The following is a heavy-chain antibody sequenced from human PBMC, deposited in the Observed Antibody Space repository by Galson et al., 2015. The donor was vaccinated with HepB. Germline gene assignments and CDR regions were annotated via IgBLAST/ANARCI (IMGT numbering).Heavy chain of an antibody. CDR2: LYSGGTT. CDR1: GFAVSGNY. V-gene: IGHV3-66*04. Sequence: SLRLSCAASGFAVSGNYMSWVRQAPGKGLEWVSILYSGGTTYYADSLKGRFTISRDNSKNMLYLQMNSLRAEDTAVYYCARHRLGRGVLPRFLYDYGMDVWGQGTTVTVS. J-gene: IGHJ6*02. D-gene: IGHD3-10*01. CDR3: ARHRLGRGVLPRFLYDYGMDV.